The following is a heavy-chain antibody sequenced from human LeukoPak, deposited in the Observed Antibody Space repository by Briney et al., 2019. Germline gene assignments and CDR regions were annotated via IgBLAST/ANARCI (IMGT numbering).Heavy chain of an antibody. V-gene: IGHV3-7*01. CDR3: ATDRDNSDWQKRFDS. CDR2: INQDASEI. Sequence: GGSLRLSCAASGFTFSTYWMNWYRQPPGKGLEWVGNINQDASEINYVDSVRGRFTISRDNAKNSLHLQVNSLRAEDTAVYYCATDRDNSDWQKRFDSWGQGTLVTVSS. CDR1: GFTFSTYW. D-gene: IGHD2-21*02. J-gene: IGHJ4*02.